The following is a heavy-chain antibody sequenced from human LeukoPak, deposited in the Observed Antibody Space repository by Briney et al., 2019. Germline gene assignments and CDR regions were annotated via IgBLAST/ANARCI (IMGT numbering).Heavy chain of an antibody. V-gene: IGHV3-33*01. CDR3: ARDLTQLALFDY. CDR2: IWYDGSNK. J-gene: IGHJ4*02. CDR1: GFTFSNYG. Sequence: PGGSLRLSCAASGFTFSNYGMHWVRQAPGKGLEWVAVIWYDGSNKYYADSVKGRFTLSSDNSKNTLFLQMNSLRPEDTAVYFCARDLTQLALFDYWGQRTLVTVSS. D-gene: IGHD6-13*01.